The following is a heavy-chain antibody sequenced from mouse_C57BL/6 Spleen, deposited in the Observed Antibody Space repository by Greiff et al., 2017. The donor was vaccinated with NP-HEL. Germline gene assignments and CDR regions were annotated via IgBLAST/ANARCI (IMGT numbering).Heavy chain of an antibody. Sequence: QVQLQQPGAELVRPGSSVKLSCKASGYTFTSYWMHWVKQRPIQGLEWIGNIDPSDSETHYNQKFKDKATLTVDKSSSTAYMQLSILTSEDSAVYYCARSSITTVVATDYWGQGTTLTVSS. CDR1: GYTFTSYW. CDR3: ARSSITTVVATDY. CDR2: IDPSDSET. D-gene: IGHD1-1*01. J-gene: IGHJ2*01. V-gene: IGHV1-52*01.